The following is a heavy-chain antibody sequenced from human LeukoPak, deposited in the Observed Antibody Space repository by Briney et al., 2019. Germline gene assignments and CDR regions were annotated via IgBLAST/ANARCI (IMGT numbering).Heavy chain of an antibody. CDR2: IYYTGST. CDR1: GGPIKSGGYF. V-gene: IGHV4-31*03. D-gene: IGHD2-8*02. J-gene: IGHJ4*02. Sequence: PSETLSLTCTVSGGPIKSGGYFWHWIRQSPGMGLEWIGFIYYTGSTNYNPSLKSRIIVSVDTSNNQFSLKLSSVTAADTAMYYCARERFAGGFRYLEYWGQGILVTVSS. CDR3: ARERFAGGFRYLEY.